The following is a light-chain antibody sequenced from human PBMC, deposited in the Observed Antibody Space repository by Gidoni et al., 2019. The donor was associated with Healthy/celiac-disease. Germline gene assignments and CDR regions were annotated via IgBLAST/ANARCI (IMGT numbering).Light chain of an antibody. V-gene: IGLV6-57*04. CDR1: SGSIASNY. J-gene: IGLJ2*01. CDR2: EDN. CDR3: QSYDSSSVV. Sequence: NFMLTQPHSVSESPGKTVTISCTRSSGSIASNYVQWYQQRPRSAPTTVIYEDNQRPSGVPDRFSGSIDSSSNSASLTISGLKTEDEADYYCQSYDSSSVVFGGGTKLTVL.